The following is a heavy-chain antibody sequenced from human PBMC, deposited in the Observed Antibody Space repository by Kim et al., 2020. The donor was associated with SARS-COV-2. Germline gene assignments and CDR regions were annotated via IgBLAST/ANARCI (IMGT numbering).Heavy chain of an antibody. CDR1: GYTFTSYA. V-gene: IGHV7-4-1*02. J-gene: IGHJ6*02. Sequence: ASVKVSCKASGYTFTSYAMNWVRQAPGQGLEWMGWINTNTGNPTYAQGFTGRFVFSLDTSVSTAYLQISSLKAEDTAVYYCARDRDIVVVVAAGYYYGMDVWGQGTTVTVSS. D-gene: IGHD2-15*01. CDR2: INTNTGNP. CDR3: ARDRDIVVVVAAGYYYGMDV.